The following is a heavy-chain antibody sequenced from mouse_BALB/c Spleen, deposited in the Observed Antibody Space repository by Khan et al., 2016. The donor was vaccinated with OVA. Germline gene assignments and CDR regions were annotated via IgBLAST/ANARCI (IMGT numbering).Heavy chain of an antibody. CDR3: AGVYGGDFDY. CDR1: GYSITTDYA. D-gene: IGHD1-1*01. J-gene: IGHJ2*01. Sequence: EVQLQESGPGLVKPSQSLSLTCTVTGYSITTDYAWNWIRQFPGNKLEWMGFISYSGNTKYNPSLKSRISITRDTSKNQFFLQLKSVTTEDTARCWCAGVYGGDFDYWGQGTTLTVSS. V-gene: IGHV3-2*02. CDR2: ISYSGNT.